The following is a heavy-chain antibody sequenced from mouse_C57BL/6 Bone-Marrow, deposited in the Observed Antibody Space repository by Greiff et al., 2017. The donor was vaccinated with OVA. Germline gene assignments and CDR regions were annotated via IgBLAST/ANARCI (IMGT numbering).Heavy chain of an antibody. CDR1: GYTFTDYY. V-gene: IGHV1-19*01. J-gene: IGHJ4*01. CDR3: ALLLLYPRDYAMDY. Sequence: EVQLQQSGPVLVKPGASVKMSCKASGYTFTDYYMNWVKQSHGKSLEWIGVINPYNGGTSYNQKFKGKATLTVDKSSSTAYMELNSLTSGDSAVYYCALLLLYPRDYAMDYWGQGTSVTVSS. D-gene: IGHD2-12*01. CDR2: INPYNGGT.